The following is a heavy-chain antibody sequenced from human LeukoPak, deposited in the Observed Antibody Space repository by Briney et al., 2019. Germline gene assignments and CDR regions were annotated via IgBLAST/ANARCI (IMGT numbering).Heavy chain of an antibody. Sequence: SETLSLTCTVSGGSISSYYWGWIRQPPGKGLEWIGSIYYSGSTYYNPSLKSRVTISVDTSKNQFSLKLSSVTAADTAVYYCARSTTYYYGSGSLYYFDYWGQGTLVTVSS. V-gene: IGHV4-39*01. CDR3: ARSTTYYYGSGSLYYFDY. CDR1: GGSISSYY. J-gene: IGHJ4*02. D-gene: IGHD3-10*01. CDR2: IYYSGST.